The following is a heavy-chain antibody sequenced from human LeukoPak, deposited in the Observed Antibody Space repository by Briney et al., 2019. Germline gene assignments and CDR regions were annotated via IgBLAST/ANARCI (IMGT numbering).Heavy chain of an antibody. CDR1: GFTFGSYS. Sequence: GGSLRLSCAASGFTFGSYSMNWVRQAPGKGLEWVSSISSSSSYIYYADSVKGRFTISRDNAKNSLYLQMNSLRAEDTAVYYCAKESTVTPGNVNWFDTWGQGTLVTVSS. D-gene: IGHD4-17*01. J-gene: IGHJ5*02. CDR3: AKESTVTPGNVNWFDT. CDR2: ISSSSSYI. V-gene: IGHV3-21*04.